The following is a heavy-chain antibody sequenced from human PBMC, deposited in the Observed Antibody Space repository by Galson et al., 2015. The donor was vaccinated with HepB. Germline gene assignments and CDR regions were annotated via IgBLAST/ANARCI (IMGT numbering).Heavy chain of an antibody. J-gene: IGHJ4*02. D-gene: IGHD6-19*01. CDR1: GFTFSSYA. Sequence: SLRLSCAASGFTFSSYAMSWVRQAPGKGLEWVSAISGSGGSTYYADSVKGRFTISRGNSKNTLYLQMNSLRAEDTAVYYCAKDLDSSGWYYFDYWGQGTLVTVSS. V-gene: IGHV3-23*01. CDR2: ISGSGGST. CDR3: AKDLDSSGWYYFDY.